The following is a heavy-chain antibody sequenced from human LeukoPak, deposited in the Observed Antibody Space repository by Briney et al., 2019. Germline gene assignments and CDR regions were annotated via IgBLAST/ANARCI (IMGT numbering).Heavy chain of an antibody. CDR1: GYTFTGYY. J-gene: IGHJ4*02. CDR3: ARDPSTVTTRHLDY. Sequence: ASVKVSCKASGYTFTGYYMHWVRQAPGQGLERMGWINPDSGDTNYAQTFQGRVTVTRDTSIRTVYLELSRLRSDDTAVYYCARDPSTVTTRHLDYWGQGTLVTVSS. CDR2: INPDSGDT. D-gene: IGHD4-17*01. V-gene: IGHV1-2*02.